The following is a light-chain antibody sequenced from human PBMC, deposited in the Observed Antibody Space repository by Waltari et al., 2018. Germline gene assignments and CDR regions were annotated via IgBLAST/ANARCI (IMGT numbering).Light chain of an antibody. CDR3: NSRDSSGNHVV. J-gene: IGLJ2*01. Sequence: SSELTQDPAVSVALGQTVRLTCQGHSLRSYYATWYQQKPGQSPVLVIYGKTNRPSGIPDRFSGSSSGNTASLTITGAQAEDEADYYCNSRDSSGNHVVFGGGTKLTVL. CDR2: GKT. V-gene: IGLV3-19*01. CDR1: SLRSYY.